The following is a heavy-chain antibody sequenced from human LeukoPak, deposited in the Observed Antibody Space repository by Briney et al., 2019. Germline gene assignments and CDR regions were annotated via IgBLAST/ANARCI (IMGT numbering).Heavy chain of an antibody. Sequence: SETLSLTCTVSGGSISSSTSYWVWIRQPPGKGLEWIGSIYYSGSTYYSPSLKSRVTAFVDTSENQFSLNLNSVTAADTAVYFCARRLSAAYYGSGSVDYWGQGTLVTVSS. V-gene: IGHV4-39*01. CDR3: ARRLSAAYYGSGSVDY. D-gene: IGHD3-10*01. CDR1: GGSISSSTSY. J-gene: IGHJ4*02. CDR2: IYYSGST.